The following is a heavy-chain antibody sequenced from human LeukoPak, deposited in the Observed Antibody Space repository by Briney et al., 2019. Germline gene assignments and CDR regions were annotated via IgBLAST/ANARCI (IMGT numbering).Heavy chain of an antibody. CDR2: IYYSGST. V-gene: IGHV4-39*01. J-gene: IGHJ4*02. CDR1: GGSISRSSYY. Sequence: SETLSLTCTVSGGSISRSSYYWGWIRQPPGKGLEWIGTIYYSGSTYYNPSLKSRVPISVDTSKNQFSLKLSSVAAADTAVYYCTREISGSCDYWGQGALVTVSS. CDR3: TREISGSCDY. D-gene: IGHD3-10*01.